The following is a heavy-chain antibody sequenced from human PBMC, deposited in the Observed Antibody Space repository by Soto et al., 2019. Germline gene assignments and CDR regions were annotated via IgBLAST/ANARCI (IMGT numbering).Heavy chain of an antibody. Sequence: QVQLQESGPGLVKPSETLSLTCTVSGASISGYHWSWIRQPPGKGLECLGYISYRGSTNYNPSLKSRVTMSIDTSKNQFSLKLNSVTAADTAVYYCARGFSIDWYTYYFDYWGQGPLVTVSS. J-gene: IGHJ4*02. CDR3: ARGFSIDWYTYYFDY. CDR2: ISYRGST. CDR1: GASISGYH. D-gene: IGHD3-3*02. V-gene: IGHV4-59*08.